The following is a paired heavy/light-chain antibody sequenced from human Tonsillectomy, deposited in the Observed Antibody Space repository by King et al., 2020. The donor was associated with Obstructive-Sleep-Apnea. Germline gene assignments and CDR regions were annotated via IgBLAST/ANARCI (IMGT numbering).Light chain of an antibody. Sequence: DIQMTQSPSTLSASVGDRVTVTCRASQSIGTWLAWYQQKPGKAPKVLIYEATNLESGVPSRFSGSGSGTEFTLTISSLQPDDFATYYCHHYNSYPWTFGQGTKVEIK. J-gene: IGKJ1*01. V-gene: IGKV1-5*03. CDR1: QSIGTW. CDR2: EAT. CDR3: HHYNSYPWT.
Heavy chain of an antibody. Sequence: QVQLVESGGAVVQPGRSLRLSCAASGFTFSNYGMHWVRQAPGKGLEWVAFIRYDGNNKYYADYVKGRFTISRDNSKKTLYLQMNSLRAEDTAVYYCAKREEYGSTHFDYWGQGALVTVSS. V-gene: IGHV3-30*02. D-gene: IGHD6-6*01. CDR2: IRYDGNNK. J-gene: IGHJ4*02. CDR1: GFTFSNYG. CDR3: AKREEYGSTHFDY.